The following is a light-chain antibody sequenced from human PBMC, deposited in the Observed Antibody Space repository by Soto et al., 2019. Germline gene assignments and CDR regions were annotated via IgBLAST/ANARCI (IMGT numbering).Light chain of an antibody. CDR2: AAS. CDR3: QQSYSTPT. J-gene: IGKJ2*01. CDR1: QSISSY. Sequence: DIQMTQSPPSLSASVGDRVTITCRASQSISSYLNWYQQKPGKAPKLLMYAASGLQSGVPSRFSGSGSWTDFTLTISSRQLEDAATYYCQQSYSTPTFGQGTKLEIK. V-gene: IGKV1-39*01.